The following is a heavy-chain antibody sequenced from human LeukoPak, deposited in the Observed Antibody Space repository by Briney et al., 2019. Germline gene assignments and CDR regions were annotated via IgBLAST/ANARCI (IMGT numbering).Heavy chain of an antibody. V-gene: IGHV4-59*08. J-gene: IGHJ4*02. CDR3: ARLDARKSATIFDY. CDR1: GGSISSYY. CDR2: IYYSGST. D-gene: IGHD5-12*01. Sequence: SETLSLTCTVSGGSISSYYWSWIRQPPGKGLEWIGYIYYSGSTNYNPSLKSRVTISVDTSKNQFSLKLSSVTAADTAVYYCARLDARKSATIFDYWGQGTLVTVSS.